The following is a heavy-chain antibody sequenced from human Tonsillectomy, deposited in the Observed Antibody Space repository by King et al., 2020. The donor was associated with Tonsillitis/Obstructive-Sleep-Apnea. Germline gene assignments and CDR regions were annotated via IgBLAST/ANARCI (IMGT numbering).Heavy chain of an antibody. V-gene: IGHV1-46*01. D-gene: IGHD3-10*01. Sequence: QLVQSGAEVKMPGASVRVSCKASGYSFTTSYMHLVRQAPGQGLDWLGIINPSDGITTYAQKFQGRLTMTRDTSTSTVFMELSRLRSDDTAVYYCARDTPIDRVIDCWGQGTLVTVSS. CDR2: INPSDGIT. J-gene: IGHJ4*02. CDR1: GYSFTTSY. CDR3: ARDTPIDRVIDC.